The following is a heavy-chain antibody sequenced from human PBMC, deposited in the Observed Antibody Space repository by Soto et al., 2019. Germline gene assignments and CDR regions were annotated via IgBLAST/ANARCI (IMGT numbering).Heavy chain of an antibody. J-gene: IGHJ6*02. Sequence: SETLSLTCAVSGGSISSGGYSWSWIRQPPGKGLEWIGYIYHSGSTYYNPSLKSRVTISVDRPKNQFSLKLSSVTAEDTAVYYCARDSSSSGGYYGMDVWGQGTTVTVSS. CDR2: IYHSGST. CDR3: ARDSSSSGGYYGMDV. D-gene: IGHD6-6*01. CDR1: GGSISSGGYS. V-gene: IGHV4-30-2*01.